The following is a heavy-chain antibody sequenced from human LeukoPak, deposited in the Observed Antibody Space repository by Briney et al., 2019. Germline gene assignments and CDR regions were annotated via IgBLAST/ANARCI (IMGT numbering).Heavy chain of an antibody. D-gene: IGHD6-13*01. J-gene: IGHJ4*02. Sequence: ASVKVSCKASGYTFTSYYMHWVRQAPGQGLEWMGIINPSGGSTSYAQKFQGRVTMTRDMSTSTVYMELSSLRSEDTAVYYCARTKGGIAAAGGTFDYWGQGTLVTVSS. V-gene: IGHV1-46*01. CDR1: GYTFTSYY. CDR2: INPSGGST. CDR3: ARTKGGIAAAGGTFDY.